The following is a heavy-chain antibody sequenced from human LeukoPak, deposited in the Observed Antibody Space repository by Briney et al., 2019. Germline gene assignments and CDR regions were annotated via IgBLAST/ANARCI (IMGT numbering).Heavy chain of an antibody. J-gene: IGHJ6*04. CDR3: ARVLAAAGPYGYGMDV. CDR1: GFTFSSYA. Sequence: PGGSLRLSCAASGFTFSSYAMHWVRQAPGKGLEWVAVISYDGSNKYYADSVKGRFTISRDNSKNSLYLQMNSLRAEDTTVYYCARVLAAAGPYGYGMDVWGKGTTVTVSS. V-gene: IGHV3-30*04. CDR2: ISYDGSNK. D-gene: IGHD6-13*01.